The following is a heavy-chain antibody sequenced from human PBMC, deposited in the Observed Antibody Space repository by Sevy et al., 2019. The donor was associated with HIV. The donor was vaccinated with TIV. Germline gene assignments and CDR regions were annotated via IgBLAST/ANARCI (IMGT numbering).Heavy chain of an antibody. D-gene: IGHD3-3*02. J-gene: IGHJ3*02. CDR1: GYTFTGYY. CDR2: INPNTSAT. Sequence: ASVKVSCKASGYTFTGYYMHWVRQAPGQGLEWMGCINPNTSATNYAQKFRGRVTMTRDTSISTAYMELSSLRSDDTAVYYCTRDRQHSRDIWGHGTMVTVSS. CDR3: TRDRQHSRDI. V-gene: IGHV1-2*02.